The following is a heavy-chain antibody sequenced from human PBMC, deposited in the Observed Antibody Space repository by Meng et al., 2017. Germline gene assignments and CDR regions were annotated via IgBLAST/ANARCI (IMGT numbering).Heavy chain of an antibody. J-gene: IGHJ3*02. CDR2: IYPGDSDT. V-gene: IGHV5-51*01. CDR1: GYSFTSYC. CDR3: ARLVGATSAFDI. Sequence: GGSLRLSCKGSGYSFTSYCIGWVRQMPGKGLAWMGIIYPGDSDTRYSPSFQGQVTISAEKFIGTAYRQWSSLKASDTAMYYCARLVGATSAFDIWGQGTMVTVSS. D-gene: IGHD1-26*01.